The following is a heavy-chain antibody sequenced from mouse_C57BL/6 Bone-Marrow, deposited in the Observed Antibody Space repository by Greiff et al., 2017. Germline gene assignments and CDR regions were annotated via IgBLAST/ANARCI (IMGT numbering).Heavy chain of an antibody. CDR2: IYPVSGEP. Sequence: QVQLKQSGAELASPGASVTLSCKASGYTFTDHIMNWVKKRPGQGLEWIGRIYPVSGEPNYNQKFMGKATFSVDRSSSTVYMVLNSLTSEDPAVYYCCPYSNYVGNYFDYWGQGTTLTVSS. CDR3: CPYSNYVGNYFDY. V-gene: IGHV1-11*01. CDR1: GYTFTDHI. J-gene: IGHJ2*01. D-gene: IGHD2-5*01.